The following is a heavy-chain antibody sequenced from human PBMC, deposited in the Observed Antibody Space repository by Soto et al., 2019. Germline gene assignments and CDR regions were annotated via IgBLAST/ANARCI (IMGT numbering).Heavy chain of an antibody. D-gene: IGHD5-18*01. J-gene: IGHJ6*03. CDR2: INHSGST. Sequence: SETLSLTCAVYGGSFSGYYWSWIRQPPGKGLEWIGEINHSGSTNYNPSLKSRVTISVDTSKNQFSLKLSSVAAADTAVYYCARGLYSYGPTYYYYYMDFWGTGTTVTVSS. CDR1: GGSFSGYY. CDR3: ARGLYSYGPTYYYYYMDF. V-gene: IGHV4-34*01.